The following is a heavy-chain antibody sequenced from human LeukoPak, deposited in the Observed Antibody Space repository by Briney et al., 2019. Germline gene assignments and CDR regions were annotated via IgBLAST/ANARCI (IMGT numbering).Heavy chain of an antibody. V-gene: IGHV4-30-4*08. J-gene: IGHJ4*02. CDR3: ARDGVLWDLESPKENY. Sequence: SETLSLTCTVSGGSISSGDYYWSWIRQPPGQGLEWIGYIYYSGSTYYNPSLKSRVTISVDTSKNQFSLKLSSVTAADTAVYYCARDGVLWDLESPKENYWGQGTLVTVSS. CDR2: IYYSGST. CDR1: GGSISSGDYY. D-gene: IGHD3-3*01.